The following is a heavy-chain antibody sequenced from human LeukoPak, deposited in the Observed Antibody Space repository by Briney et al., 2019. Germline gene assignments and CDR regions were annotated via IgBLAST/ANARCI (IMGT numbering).Heavy chain of an antibody. V-gene: IGHV4-30-2*01. Sequence: PSETLSLTCAVSGGSISSGGYSWSWIRQPPGKGLEWIGYIYHSGSTYYNPSLKSRVTISVDRSKNQFSLKLSSVTAADTAVDYCAKGVVAALVGPWYFDYWGQGTLVTVSS. D-gene: IGHD2-15*01. J-gene: IGHJ4*02. CDR2: IYHSGST. CDR3: AKGVVAALVGPWYFDY. CDR1: GGSISSGGYS.